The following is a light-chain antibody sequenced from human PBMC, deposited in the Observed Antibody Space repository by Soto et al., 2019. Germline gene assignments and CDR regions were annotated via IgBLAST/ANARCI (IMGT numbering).Light chain of an antibody. CDR1: QNITNN. Sequence: IQMPQSPSSLSASIGDRVTITCQASQNITNNLSWYQQKPGKAPNLLIYHASKLAKGVTSRFSGSGSGTDFSFIITSLQREDLATYYCQQYYGLPPLTFGQGTRLEIK. CDR2: HAS. V-gene: IGKV1-33*01. J-gene: IGKJ5*01. CDR3: QQYYGLPPLT.